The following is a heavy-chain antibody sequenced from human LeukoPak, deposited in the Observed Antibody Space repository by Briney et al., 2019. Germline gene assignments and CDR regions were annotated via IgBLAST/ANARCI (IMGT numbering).Heavy chain of an antibody. CDR3: ARDGSDGSVVPHYYYYMDV. V-gene: IGHV4-4*07. D-gene: IGHD3-22*01. CDR1: GGSISSYY. CDR2: IYTSGST. J-gene: IGHJ6*03. Sequence: SETLSLTCTVSGGSISSYYWSWIRQPAGKGLEWIGRIYTSGSTNYNPSLKSRVTMSVDTSKNQFSLKLSSVTAAGTAVYYCARDGSDGSVVPHYYYYMDVWGKGTTVTVSS.